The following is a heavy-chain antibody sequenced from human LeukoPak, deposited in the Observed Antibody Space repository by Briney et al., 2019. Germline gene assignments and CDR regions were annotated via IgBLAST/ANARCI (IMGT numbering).Heavy chain of an antibody. CDR3: AGGAELLWFGESDAFDI. CDR2: IYYSGST. J-gene: IGHJ3*02. V-gene: IGHV4-31*03. Sequence: SETLSLTCTVSGGSISSGGYYWSWIRQHPGKGLEWIGYIYYSGSTYYNPSLKSRVTISVDTSKNQFSLKLSSVTAADTAVYYCAGGAELLWFGESDAFDIWGQGTMVTVSS. CDR1: GGSISSGGYY. D-gene: IGHD3-10*01.